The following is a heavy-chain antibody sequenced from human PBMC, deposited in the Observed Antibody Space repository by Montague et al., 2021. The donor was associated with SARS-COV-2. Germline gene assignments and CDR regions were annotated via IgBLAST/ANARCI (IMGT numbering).Heavy chain of an antibody. V-gene: IGHV4-59*11. J-gene: IGHJ5*02. CDR1: GGSISSHF. Sequence: SETLSLTCTVSGGSISSHFWSFIRQPPGKGLEWIGYTNSNGGTNDNPSLRSRLTMSVDTSKNQFSLQLRPMTPADTAVYFCARATSVRGAVSWFDPWGQGILVTVSS. CDR3: ARATSVRGAVSWFDP. CDR2: TNSNGGT. D-gene: IGHD3-10*01.